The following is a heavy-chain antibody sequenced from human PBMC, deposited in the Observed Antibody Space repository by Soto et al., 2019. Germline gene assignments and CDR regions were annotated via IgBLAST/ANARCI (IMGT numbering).Heavy chain of an antibody. CDR3: ARLTSTIFGVVPMYYFDH. D-gene: IGHD3-3*01. CDR2: ISAYNGNT. Sequence: ASVKVSCKASGYTFTSYGISWGRQAPGQGLEWMGWISAYNGNTNYAQKLQGRVTMTTDTSTSTAYMELRSLRSDDTAVYYCARLTSTIFGVVPMYYFDHWGQGTLVTVSS. J-gene: IGHJ4*02. V-gene: IGHV1-18*04. CDR1: GYTFTSYG.